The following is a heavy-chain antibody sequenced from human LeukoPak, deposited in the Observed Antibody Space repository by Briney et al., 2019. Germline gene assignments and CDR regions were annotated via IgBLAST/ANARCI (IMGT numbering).Heavy chain of an antibody. V-gene: IGHV3-23*01. CDR1: GFTFSSYA. D-gene: IGHD1-26*01. J-gene: IGHJ4*02. CDR3: AKDQWSFSYFDY. Sequence: GGSLRLSCAASGFTFSSYAMSWVRQAPGKGLEWVSDISGSGISTYYAESVKGRFTISRDNSKNTLYLQMNSLRAEDTAVYYCAKDQWSFSYFDYWGQGTLVTVSS. CDR2: ISGSGIST.